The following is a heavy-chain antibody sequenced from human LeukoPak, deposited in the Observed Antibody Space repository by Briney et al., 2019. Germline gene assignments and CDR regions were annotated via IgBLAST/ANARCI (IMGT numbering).Heavy chain of an antibody. CDR2: RNPNSGNT. V-gene: IGHV1-8*01. D-gene: IGHD3-22*01. CDR3: ARVAAVTMIGFDY. CDR1: VYTFTSYD. Sequence: GASVKVSCKASVYTFTSYDINWVRQATGQGREGMGWRNPNSGNTGYAQKFQGRVPMTRTTSIRTAYMELSSLRSEDTAVYYCARVAAVTMIGFDYWGQGTLVTVSS. J-gene: IGHJ4*02.